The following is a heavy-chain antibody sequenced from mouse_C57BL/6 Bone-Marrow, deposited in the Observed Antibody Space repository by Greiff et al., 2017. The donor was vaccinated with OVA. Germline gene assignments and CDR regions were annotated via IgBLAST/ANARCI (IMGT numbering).Heavy chain of an antibody. CDR2: IDPSDSYT. J-gene: IGHJ2*01. CDR3: ARSPPITTVAFDY. Sequence: VQLQQPGAELVMPGASVKLSCKASGYTFTSYWMHWVKQRPGQGLEWIGEIDPSDSYTNYNQKFKGKSTLTVDKSSSTAYMQLSSLTSEDSAVYYCARSPPITTVAFDYWGKGTTLTVSS. CDR1: GYTFTSYW. D-gene: IGHD1-1*01. V-gene: IGHV1-69*01.